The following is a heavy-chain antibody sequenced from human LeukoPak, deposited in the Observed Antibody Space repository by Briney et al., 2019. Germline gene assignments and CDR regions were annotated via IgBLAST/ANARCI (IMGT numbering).Heavy chain of an antibody. V-gene: IGHV1-24*01. CDR3: ATGVGIPAADYYFDY. Sequence: ASVKVSCKVSGYTLTELSMHWVRQAPGKGLEWMGGFDPEDGETIYAQKFQGRVTMTEDTSTDTAYMELSSLRSEDTAVYYCATGVGIPAADYYFDYWGQGTLVTVSS. D-gene: IGHD2-2*01. CDR2: FDPEDGET. CDR1: GYTLTELS. J-gene: IGHJ4*02.